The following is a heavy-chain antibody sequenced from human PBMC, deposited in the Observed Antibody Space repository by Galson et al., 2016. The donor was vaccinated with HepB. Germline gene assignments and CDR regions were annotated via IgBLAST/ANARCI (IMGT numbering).Heavy chain of an antibody. CDR1: GFTFSAYA. J-gene: IGHJ4*02. CDR2: ISGSAATT. V-gene: IGHV3-23*01. D-gene: IGHD3-3*01. CDR3: AKNYAGFTIEGFDS. Sequence: SLRLSCAASGFTFSAYAMSWVRQSPEKGLEWVSSISGSAATTYSADSVEGRFTISRDNSNNTLFLQMNTLRAEDTAVYYCAKNYAGFTIEGFDSWGQGTLVTVSS.